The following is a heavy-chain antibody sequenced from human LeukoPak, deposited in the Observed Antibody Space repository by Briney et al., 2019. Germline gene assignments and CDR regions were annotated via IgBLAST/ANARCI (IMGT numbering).Heavy chain of an antibody. V-gene: IGHV3-23*01. J-gene: IGHJ4*02. CDR2: ISTTTGST. Sequence: GGSLRLSCAASGFTFGAYAMSWVRQAPGRGPEWASGISTTTGSTYYADSVKGRFTISGDNSNNTLFLQMNSLRAEDTAVYYCARAISGRSGSRGGRYYFDFWGQGTLVTVSS. D-gene: IGHD1-26*01. CDR1: GFTFGAYA. CDR3: ARAISGRSGSRGGRYYFDF.